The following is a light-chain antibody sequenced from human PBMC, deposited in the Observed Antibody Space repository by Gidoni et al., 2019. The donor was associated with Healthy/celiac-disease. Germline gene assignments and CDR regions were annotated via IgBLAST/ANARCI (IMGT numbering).Light chain of an antibody. CDR3: QQYDNLPYT. V-gene: IGKV1-33*01. CDR2: DAS. J-gene: IGKJ2*01. CDR1: KYISNY. Sequence: DIQMTQSPSSLSASVGDRVTITCQASKYISNYLNWYQQKPGKAPKLLIYDASNLETGVPSRFSGSGSGTDFTFTISSLQPEDIATYYCQQYDNLPYTFGQGTKLEIK.